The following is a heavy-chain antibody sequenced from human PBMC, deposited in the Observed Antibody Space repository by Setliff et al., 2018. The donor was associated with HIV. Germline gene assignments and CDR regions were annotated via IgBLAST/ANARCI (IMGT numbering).Heavy chain of an antibody. CDR1: GGSISSSSYY. J-gene: IGHJ4*02. CDR2: IYYSGST. D-gene: IGHD6-13*01. V-gene: IGHV4-39*07. Sequence: SETLSLTCTVSGGSISSSSYYWGWSRQPPGKGLEWIGSIYYSGSTYYNPSLKSRVTIAVDTSKNQFSLKLSSVTAADSAVYYCARGVSSCYPLVDYWGQGTLVTVSS. CDR3: ARGVSSCYPLVDY.